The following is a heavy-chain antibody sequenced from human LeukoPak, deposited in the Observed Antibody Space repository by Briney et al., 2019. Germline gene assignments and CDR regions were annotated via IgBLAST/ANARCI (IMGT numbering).Heavy chain of an antibody. V-gene: IGHV4-59*01. CDR1: GGSISSSY. CDR3: AKAGIGHGEYFQH. J-gene: IGHJ1*01. Sequence: PSETLSLTCTVSGGSISSSYWSWIRQSPGKGLEWIGYIHYSGSTNYNPSLKSRVTISVDTSKNHFSLKLSSVTAADTAVYYCAKAGIGHGEYFQHWGQGTLVTVSS. D-gene: IGHD1-1*01. CDR2: IHYSGST.